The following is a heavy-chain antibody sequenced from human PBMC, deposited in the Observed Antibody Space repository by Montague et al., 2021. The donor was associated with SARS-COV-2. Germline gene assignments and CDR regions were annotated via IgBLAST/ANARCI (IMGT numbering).Heavy chain of an antibody. Sequence: SLRLSCAASGFNFRSYYIHWVRQAPGSGLLWVSRIDNDGRGTIYADSVKGRFTISRDNAKNTLFLQMNSLRADDTAVYYCARGGFNHGFDVWGQGTVVTVSS. CDR1: GFNFRSYY. CDR3: ARGGFNHGFDV. V-gene: IGHV3-74*01. J-gene: IGHJ3*01. CDR2: IDNDGRGT.